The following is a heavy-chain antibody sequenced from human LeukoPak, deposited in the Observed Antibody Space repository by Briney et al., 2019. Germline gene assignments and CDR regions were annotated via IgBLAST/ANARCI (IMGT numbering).Heavy chain of an antibody. V-gene: IGHV1-3*01. Sequence: ASVKVSCKASGYTFTTYAMHWVRQAPGQRLEWMGWINAGNGNTKYSQKFQGRVTITRDTSASTAYMELSSLRSEDTAVYYCARDRDTAMEDLDYWGQGTLVTVSS. D-gene: IGHD5-18*01. J-gene: IGHJ4*02. CDR3: ARDRDTAMEDLDY. CDR1: GYTFTTYA. CDR2: INAGNGNT.